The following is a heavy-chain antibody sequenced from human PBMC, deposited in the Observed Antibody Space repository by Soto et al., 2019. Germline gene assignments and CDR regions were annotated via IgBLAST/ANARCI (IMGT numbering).Heavy chain of an antibody. CDR2: IAYDGRNK. CDR1: GFTFSSYA. Sequence: QVQLVESGGGVVQPGRSLRLSCAASGFTFSSYAMHWVRQAPGKGLEWVAVIAYDGRNKYYADSVKGRFTISRDNSKNTLYLQMNSLRIEDTAVYYCARELERVFDYWGQGPLFTVSS. J-gene: IGHJ4*02. D-gene: IGHD1-1*01. CDR3: ARELERVFDY. V-gene: IGHV3-30*04.